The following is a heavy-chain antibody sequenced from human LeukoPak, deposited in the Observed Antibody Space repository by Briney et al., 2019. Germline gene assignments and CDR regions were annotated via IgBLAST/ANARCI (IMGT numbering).Heavy chain of an antibody. D-gene: IGHD2-21*02. Sequence: GGSLRLSCAASGFTFSNYWMHWVRQAPGEALMWVSRIKSDGSSTTYADSVKGRFTISRDNAKNTLYLQMNSLRAEDTAVYYCSRDSLSSCGGDCYSGLDVWGQGTTVTVS. CDR1: GFTFSNYW. V-gene: IGHV3-74*01. J-gene: IGHJ6*02. CDR3: SRDSLSSCGGDCYSGLDV. CDR2: IKSDGSST.